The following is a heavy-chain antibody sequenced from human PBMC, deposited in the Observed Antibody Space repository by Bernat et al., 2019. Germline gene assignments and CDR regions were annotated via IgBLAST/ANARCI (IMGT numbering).Heavy chain of an antibody. Sequence: EVQLVESGGGLVQPGGSLRLSCAASGFTVSSNYMSWVRQAPGKGLEWVSVIYSGGSTYYADSVKGRFTISRDNSKNTLYLQMNSLRAEDTAVYYCARHGYDSVVHGNRGFFDYWGQGTLVTVSS. CDR2: IYSGGST. J-gene: IGHJ4*02. CDR3: ARHGYDSVVHGNRGFFDY. CDR1: GFTVSSNY. V-gene: IGHV3-66*04. D-gene: IGHD5-12*01.